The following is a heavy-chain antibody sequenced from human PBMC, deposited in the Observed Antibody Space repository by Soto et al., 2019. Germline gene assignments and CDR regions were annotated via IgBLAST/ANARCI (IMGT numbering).Heavy chain of an antibody. CDR3: AKVVTKAYYYYGMDV. CDR2: ISGSGGST. CDR1: GFTFSSYA. Sequence: PGGSLRLSCAASGFTFSSYAMSWVRQAPGKGLEWVSAISGSGGSTYYADSVKGRFTISRDNSKNTLYLQMNSLRAEDTAVYYCAKVVTKAYYYYGMDVWGQGTTVTVSS. V-gene: IGHV3-23*01. D-gene: IGHD5-18*01. J-gene: IGHJ6*02.